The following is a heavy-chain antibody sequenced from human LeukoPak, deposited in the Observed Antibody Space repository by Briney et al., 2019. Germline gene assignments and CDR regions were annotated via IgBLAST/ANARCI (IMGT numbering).Heavy chain of an antibody. V-gene: IGHV3-23*01. CDR1: GFTFSSYA. CDR3: AKPLWRDDAFDI. J-gene: IGHJ3*02. CDR2: ISGSGGST. Sequence: GGSLRLSCAASGFTFSSYAMSWARQAPGKGLEWVSAISGSGGSTYYADSVKGRFTISRDNSKNTLYLQMNSLRAEDTAVYYCAKPLWRDDAFDIWGQGTMVTVSS. D-gene: IGHD3-16*01.